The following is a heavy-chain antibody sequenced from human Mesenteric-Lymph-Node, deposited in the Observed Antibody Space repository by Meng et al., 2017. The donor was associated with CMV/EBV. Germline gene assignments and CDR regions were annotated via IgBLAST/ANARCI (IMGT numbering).Heavy chain of an antibody. CDR1: GYTFTSYG. V-gene: IGHV1-18*01. CDR3: ARDEDRDGYNLGFDY. D-gene: IGHD5-24*01. J-gene: IGHJ4*02. Sequence: SGYTFTSYGISWVRQAPGQGLEWMGWISGYNGKTNSAQKLQGRVTTTTDTSTSTAYMELRSLRSDDTAVYYCARDEDRDGYNLGFDYWGQGTLVTVSS. CDR2: ISGYNGKT.